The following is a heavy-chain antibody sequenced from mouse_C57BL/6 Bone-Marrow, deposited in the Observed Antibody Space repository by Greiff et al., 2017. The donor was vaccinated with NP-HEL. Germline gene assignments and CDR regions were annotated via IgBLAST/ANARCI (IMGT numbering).Heavy chain of an antibody. J-gene: IGHJ3*01. V-gene: IGHV1-82*01. CDR3: ARGGAYGSSSAY. CDR2: IYPGDGDT. D-gene: IGHD1-1*01. CDR1: GYAFSSSW. Sequence: QVQLQQSGPELVKPGASVKISCKASGYAFSSSWMNWVKQRPGKGLEWIGRIYPGDGDTNYNGKFKGKATLTVDKSSSTAYMQLSSLTSEDSAVYFCARGGAYGSSSAYWGQGTLVTVSA.